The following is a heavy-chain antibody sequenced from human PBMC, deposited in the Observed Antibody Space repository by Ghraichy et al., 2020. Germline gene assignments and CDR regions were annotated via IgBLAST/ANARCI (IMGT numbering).Heavy chain of an antibody. Sequence: GGSRRLSCAASGFSFSSFWMSWVRQAPGKGLEWVANIKKDGSQKYYVDSVEGRFTISRDNAKNSLYLQMNSLGAEDTAVYYCGRVIGGYDVIDSWGQGTLVTVSS. V-gene: IGHV3-7*01. CDR1: GFSFSSFW. D-gene: IGHD5-12*01. CDR3: GRVIGGYDVIDS. CDR2: IKKDGSQK. J-gene: IGHJ4*02.